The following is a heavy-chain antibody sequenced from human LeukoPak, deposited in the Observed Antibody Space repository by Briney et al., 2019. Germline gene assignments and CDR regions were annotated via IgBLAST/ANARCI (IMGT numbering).Heavy chain of an antibody. V-gene: IGHV4-59*01. CDR1: GGSISSYY. CDR3: ARTLPQWLDFDY. J-gene: IGHJ4*02. CDR2: ISYSGSA. D-gene: IGHD6-19*01. Sequence: PSETLSLTCTVSGGSISSYYWSWIRQPPGKGLQWIGYISYSGSANYNPSLKSRVTISVDTSKNQFSLKLTSVTAADTAVYYCARTLPQWLDFDYWGQGTLVTVSS.